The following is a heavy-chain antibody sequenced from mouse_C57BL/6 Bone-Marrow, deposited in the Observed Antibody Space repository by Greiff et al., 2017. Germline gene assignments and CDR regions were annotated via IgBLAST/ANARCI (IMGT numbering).Heavy chain of an antibody. Sequence: QVQLKESGAELMKPGASVKLSCKATGYTFTGYWIEWVKQRPGHGLEWIGEILPGSGSTNYNQKFKGKATLTVDTSSSTAYMQRSSLTSEDSAVYYCARDGSSYAFDYWGQGTTLTVSS. V-gene: IGHV1-9*01. J-gene: IGHJ2*01. CDR1: GYTFTGYW. D-gene: IGHD1-1*01. CDR2: ILPGSGST. CDR3: ARDGSSYAFDY.